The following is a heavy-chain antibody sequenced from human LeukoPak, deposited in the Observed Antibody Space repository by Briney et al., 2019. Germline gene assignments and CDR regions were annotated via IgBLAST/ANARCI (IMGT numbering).Heavy chain of an antibody. CDR3: ARVLGSGSYSLGALDY. CDR1: GVSISSFC. D-gene: IGHD3-10*01. J-gene: IGHJ4*02. Sequence: SETLSLTCTGPGVSISSFCWSWIRPPPGKGLEWGGYIYYRGSTTYNPSLKSRVTISVDTSKNQFSLKLSSVTAADTAVYYCARVLGSGSYSLGALDYWGQGTLVTVSS. CDR2: IYYRGST. V-gene: IGHV4-59*01.